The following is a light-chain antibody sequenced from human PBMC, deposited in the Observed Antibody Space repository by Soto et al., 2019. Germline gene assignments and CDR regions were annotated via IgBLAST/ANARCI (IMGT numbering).Light chain of an antibody. CDR1: SCNIGSNT. Sequence: QSVLTQPPSASGTPGQRVTISCSGSSCNIGSNTVNWYQQLPGTAPKLLIYSNNQRHSGVPDRFSGSRSGTSASLAISGLQSEDEGVYYCAAWDDSLNGRGVFGGGTKLTVL. CDR3: AAWDDSLNGRGV. CDR2: SNN. V-gene: IGLV1-44*01. J-gene: IGLJ3*02.